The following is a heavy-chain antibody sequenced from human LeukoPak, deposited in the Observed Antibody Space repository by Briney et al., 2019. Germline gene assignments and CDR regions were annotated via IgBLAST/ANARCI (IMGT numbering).Heavy chain of an antibody. CDR3: ARNRYCSGGSCYGAYYYYYYGMDV. Sequence: SETLSLTCTVSGGSISSYYWSWIRQPPGKGLEWIGYIYYSGSTNYNPSLKSRVTISVDTSKNQFSLKLSSVTAADTAVYYCARNRYCSGGSCYGAYYYYYYGMDVWGQGTTVTVSS. D-gene: IGHD2-15*01. CDR1: GGSISSYY. J-gene: IGHJ6*02. CDR2: IYYSGST. V-gene: IGHV4-59*08.